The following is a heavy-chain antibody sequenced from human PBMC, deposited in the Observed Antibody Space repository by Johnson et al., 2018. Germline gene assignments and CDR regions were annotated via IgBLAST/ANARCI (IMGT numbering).Heavy chain of an antibody. J-gene: IGHJ6*02. V-gene: IGHV3-23*04. CDR3: ARWTCNLAVAGKCLGYVGMDV. Sequence: EVQLVETGGGLVQPGGSLRLSCAASGFTFSSYAMSWVRQAPGKGMEWVSAISGSGGSTYSADSVKGRFTLSRDNSKNTLYLQMNSRRAEYTGVYYFARWTCNLAVAGKCLGYVGMDVWGQGTTGTVSS. D-gene: IGHD6-19*01. CDR1: GFTFSSYA. CDR2: ISGSGGST.